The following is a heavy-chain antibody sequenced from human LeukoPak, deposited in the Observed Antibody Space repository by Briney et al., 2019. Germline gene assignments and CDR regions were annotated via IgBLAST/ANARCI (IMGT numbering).Heavy chain of an antibody. V-gene: IGHV4-34*01. CDR3: ARRGDIVVVPAPRKFSRYYFDY. CDR1: GGSFSGYY. CDR2: INHSGST. J-gene: IGHJ4*02. Sequence: SETLPLTCAVYGGSFSGYYWSWIRQPPGKGLEWIGEINHSGSTNYNPSLKSRVTISVDTSKNQFSLKLSSVTAADTAVYYCARRGDIVVVPAPRKFSRYYFDYWGQGTLVTVSS. D-gene: IGHD2-2*01.